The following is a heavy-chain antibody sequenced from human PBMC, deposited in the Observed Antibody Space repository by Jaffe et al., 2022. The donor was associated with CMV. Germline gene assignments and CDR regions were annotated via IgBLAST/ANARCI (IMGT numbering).Heavy chain of an antibody. V-gene: IGHV3-21*06. Sequence: EVQLVESGGGLVKPGGSLRLSCVASEFAFSSSTMTWVRQAPGKGLEYVSSISKTGDHIYYGDSVKGRFTISRDNAKNSLYLQLNSLRDEDTAVYYCVRGDRREYWGQGTLVTVSS. CDR3: VRGDRREY. J-gene: IGHJ4*02. CDR2: ISKTGDHI. CDR1: EFAFSSST. D-gene: IGHD3-16*01.